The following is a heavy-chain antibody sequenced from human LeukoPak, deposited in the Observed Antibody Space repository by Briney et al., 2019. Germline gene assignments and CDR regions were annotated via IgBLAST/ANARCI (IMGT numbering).Heavy chain of an antibody. CDR1: GFTFSSYS. Sequence: GGSLRLSCAASGFTFSSYSMNWVRQAPGKGLEWDSSISSSSSYIYYADSVKGRFTISRDNAKNSLYLQMNSLRAEDTAVYYCARVGSSGWDYYMDVRGKGTTVTVSS. V-gene: IGHV3-21*01. J-gene: IGHJ6*03. CDR3: ARVGSSGWDYYMDV. D-gene: IGHD6-19*01. CDR2: ISSSSSYI.